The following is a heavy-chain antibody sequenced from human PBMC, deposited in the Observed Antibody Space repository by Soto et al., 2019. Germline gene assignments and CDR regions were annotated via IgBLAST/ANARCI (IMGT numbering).Heavy chain of an antibody. D-gene: IGHD6-13*01. J-gene: IGHJ6*02. CDR1: GFTFSSYG. CDR2: ISYDGSSK. Sequence: PGGSLRLSCAASGFTFSSYGMHWVRQAPGKGLEWVAVISYDGSSKYYADSVKGRFTISRDNSKNTLYLQMNSLRAGDTAVYYCAKEESSSWYPDYYYYYGMDVWGQGTTVTVSS. V-gene: IGHV3-30*18. CDR3: AKEESSSWYPDYYYYYGMDV.